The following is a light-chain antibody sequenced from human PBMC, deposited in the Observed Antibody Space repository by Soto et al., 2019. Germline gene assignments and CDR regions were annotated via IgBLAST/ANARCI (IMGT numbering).Light chain of an antibody. Sequence: QLVRTQSSSASTSLGSSVKLTCILSSGHSTYIIAWHQQQPGKAPRFLMTLDRSGSYNRGSGVPDRFSGSSSGADRYLTISNLQFEDESDYYCETWYSNTHKVFGGGTKVTFL. V-gene: IGLV4-60*02. J-gene: IGLJ3*02. CDR1: SGHSTYI. CDR2: LDRSGSY. CDR3: ETWYSNTHKV.